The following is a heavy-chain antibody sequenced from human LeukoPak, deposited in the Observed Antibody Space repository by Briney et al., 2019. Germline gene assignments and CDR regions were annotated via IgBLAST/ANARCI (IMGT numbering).Heavy chain of an antibody. CDR2: IRSKAYGGTT. D-gene: IGHD6-6*01. Sequence: PGGSLRLSCAASGFTFSSYAMTWVRQAPGKGLEWVGFIRSKAYGGTTEYAASVKGRFTISRDDSKSIAYLQMNSLKTEDTAVYYCTRDLVGTRSSSSNGAENYWFDPWGQGTLVTVSS. V-gene: IGHV3-49*04. J-gene: IGHJ5*02. CDR1: GFTFSSYA. CDR3: TRDLVGTRSSSSNGAENYWFDP.